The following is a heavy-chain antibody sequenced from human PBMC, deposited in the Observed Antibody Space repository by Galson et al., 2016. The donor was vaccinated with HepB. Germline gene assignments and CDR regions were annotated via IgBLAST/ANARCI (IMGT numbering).Heavy chain of an antibody. V-gene: IGHV3-33*03. D-gene: IGHD2-2*01. Sequence: SLRLSCAASGFTFGRYAMSWVRQAPGKGLEWVAVISYDGNNRHYADAVKGRFTISRDNSKNTLDLQMDSLRVEDSAVYYCAKDGCTSTSCYSYWGQGTLGTVSS. CDR1: GFTFGRYA. CDR3: AKDGCTSTSCYSY. J-gene: IGHJ4*02. CDR2: ISYDGNNR.